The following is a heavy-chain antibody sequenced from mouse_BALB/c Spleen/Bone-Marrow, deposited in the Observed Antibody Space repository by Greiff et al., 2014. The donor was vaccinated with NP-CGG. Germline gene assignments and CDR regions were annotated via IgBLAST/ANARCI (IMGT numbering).Heavy chain of an antibody. Sequence: EVMLVEPGGGLVKPGGSLKLSCAASGFTFSDFYMFWFRQTPEKRLEWVATISNGGTYTYYPDSVKGRFTISRDNAKNNLYLQMSSLKSEDTAMYYCARSGERYGAMDYWGQGTSVTVTS. J-gene: IGHJ4*01. CDR1: GFTFSDFY. V-gene: IGHV5-4*02. CDR3: ARSGERYGAMDY. CDR2: ISNGGTYT. D-gene: IGHD1-1*02.